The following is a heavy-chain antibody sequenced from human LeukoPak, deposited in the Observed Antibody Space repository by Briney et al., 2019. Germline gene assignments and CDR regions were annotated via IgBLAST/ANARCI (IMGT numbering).Heavy chain of an antibody. V-gene: IGHV3-23*01. CDR2: IYNTET. CDR1: GFPFATNV. J-gene: IGHJ4*02. D-gene: IGHD2-21*01. Sequence: GGSLRLSCATSGFPFATNVMSWVRQAPGKGLEWVATIYNTETFYAHSLTGRFTISRDNSKTTVNLQMSRLRVEDTAIYYCAKDWIKFNRVFDCFDSWGQGRLVTVSS. CDR3: AKDWIKFNRVFDCFDS.